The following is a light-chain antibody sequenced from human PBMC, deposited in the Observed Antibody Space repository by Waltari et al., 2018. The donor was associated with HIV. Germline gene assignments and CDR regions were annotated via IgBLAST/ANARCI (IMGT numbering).Light chain of an antibody. CDR2: SDH. J-gene: IGLJ2*01. Sequence: QSVLTQSPSASGTPGQRVPISCSGSTSNIGTNPVNWYQQLPGTAPKLLIYSDHQRPSGVPGRFSGSKSDTSASLAISGLQSDDEANYYCATWDDSLNGPLFGGGTKLTVL. CDR1: TSNIGTNP. V-gene: IGLV1-44*01. CDR3: ATWDDSLNGPL.